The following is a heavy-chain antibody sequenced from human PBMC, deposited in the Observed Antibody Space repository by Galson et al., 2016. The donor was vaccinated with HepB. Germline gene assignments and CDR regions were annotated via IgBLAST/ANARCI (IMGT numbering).Heavy chain of an antibody. CDR2: IWYDGSRK. CDR1: GFTFSNYA. Sequence: SLRLSCAASGFTFSNYAMHWVRQAPGKGLEWVAVIWYDGSRKYYIDSVKGRFTISRDNSKNTLDLQMGNLRAEDTAVYYCAKVATPNRNYENWFDSWGQGTLVTVSS. V-gene: IGHV3-33*06. J-gene: IGHJ5*01. CDR3: AKVATPNRNYENWFDS. D-gene: IGHD4-11*01.